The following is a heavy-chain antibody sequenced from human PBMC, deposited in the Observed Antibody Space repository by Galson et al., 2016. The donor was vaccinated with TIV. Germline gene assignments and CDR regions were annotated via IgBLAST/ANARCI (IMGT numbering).Heavy chain of an antibody. V-gene: IGHV1-69*13. CDR1: GGTFSTYV. Sequence: SVKVSCKASGGTFSTYVFSWLRQAPGQGLEWMGVINPIFGTANYAQTFQGRLTITADESTSSAYMELSSLRSEDTAVYYRATDRNTALATYSYYYGMDVWGQGTTVTVSS. D-gene: IGHD5-18*01. CDR3: ATDRNTALATYSYYYGMDV. CDR2: INPIFGTA. J-gene: IGHJ6*02.